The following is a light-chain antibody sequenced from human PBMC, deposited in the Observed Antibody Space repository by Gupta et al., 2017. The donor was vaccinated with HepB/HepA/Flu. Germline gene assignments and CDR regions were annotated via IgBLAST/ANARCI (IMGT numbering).Light chain of an antibody. CDR3: KQYNSYARS. CDR2: KAS. V-gene: IGKV1-5*03. CDR1: QSISSW. J-gene: IGKJ2*04. Sequence: DIHLTQSPSTLSASVGDRVTITCRASQSISSWLAWYQQKPGKAPKLLIYKASSLESGVPSRFSGSGSGTEFTLTISSLQPDDFATYYCKQYNSYARSFGQGTKLEIK.